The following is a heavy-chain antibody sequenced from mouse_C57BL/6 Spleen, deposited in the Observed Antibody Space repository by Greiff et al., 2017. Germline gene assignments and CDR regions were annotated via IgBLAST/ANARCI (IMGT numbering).Heavy chain of an antibody. V-gene: IGHV1-52*01. CDR1: GYTFTSYW. Sequence: QVQLQQPGAELVRPGSSVKLSCKASGYTFTSYWMHWVKQRPIQGLEWIGNIDPSDSETHYNQKFKDKATLTVDKSSSTAYMQLSSLTSEDSAVYYCARTNCGSSYWYFDVWGTGTTVTVSS. CDR2: IDPSDSET. D-gene: IGHD1-1*01. J-gene: IGHJ1*03. CDR3: ARTNCGSSYWYFDV.